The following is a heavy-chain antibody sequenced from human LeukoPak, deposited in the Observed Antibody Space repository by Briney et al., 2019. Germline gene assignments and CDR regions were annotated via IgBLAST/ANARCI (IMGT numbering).Heavy chain of an antibody. CDR2: INAGNGNT. Sequence: GASVKVSCKASGYTFTSYAMHWVRQAPGQRLEWMGWINAGNGNTKYSQKFQGRVTITRDTSASTAYMELSSLRSEDTAVYYCARSGYCSSTSCYRYYYYGMDVWGQGTTVTVSS. V-gene: IGHV1-3*01. CDR3: ARSGYCSSTSCYRYYYYGMDV. D-gene: IGHD2-2*01. J-gene: IGHJ6*02. CDR1: GYTFTSYA.